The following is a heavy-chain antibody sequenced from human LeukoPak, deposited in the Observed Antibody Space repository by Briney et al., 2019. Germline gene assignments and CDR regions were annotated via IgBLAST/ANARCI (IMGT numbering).Heavy chain of an antibody. Sequence: GGSLRLSCTASGFTFSSYPMYWVRQAPGKGLEWVSAITGNGDTTHYADSMKGRFTLTRDNSKNTLYLQMNSLRAEDTAIYYCASSRAYGFLDYWGQGSLVTVSS. CDR3: ASSRAYGFLDY. CDR1: GFTFSSYP. V-gene: IGHV3-23*01. D-gene: IGHD3-10*01. J-gene: IGHJ4*02. CDR2: ITGNGDTT.